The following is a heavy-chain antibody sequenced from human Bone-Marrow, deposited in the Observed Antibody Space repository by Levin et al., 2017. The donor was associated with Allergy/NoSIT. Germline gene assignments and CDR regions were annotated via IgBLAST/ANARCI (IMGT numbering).Heavy chain of an antibody. V-gene: IGHV4-34*01. CDR3: ARGQEYCSSTSCTGDAFDI. D-gene: IGHD2-2*01. J-gene: IGHJ3*02. Sequence: PSETLSLTCAVYGGSFSGYYWSWIRQPPGKGLEWIGEINHSGSTNYNPSPKSRVTISVDTSKKQFSLKLSSVTAADTAVYYCARGQEYCSSTSCTGDAFDIWGQGTMVTVSS. CDR2: INHSGST. CDR1: GGSFSGYY.